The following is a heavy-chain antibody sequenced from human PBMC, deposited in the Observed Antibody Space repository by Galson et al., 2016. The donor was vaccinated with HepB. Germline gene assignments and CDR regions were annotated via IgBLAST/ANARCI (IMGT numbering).Heavy chain of an antibody. CDR3: AGDLGGYIGYGGNYFGMDV. D-gene: IGHD5-12*01. V-gene: IGHV3-30-3*01. J-gene: IGHJ6*02. CDR2: VPHYGNNK. Sequence: SLRLSCAASGFTFRSYPMHWVRQAPGKGLEWVTVVPHYGNNKYYADSVKGRFTVSKDNSKSTAYLHMNSLRPEDTAVYYCAGDLGGYIGYGGNYFGMDVWGQGTTVTVS. CDR1: GFTFRSYP.